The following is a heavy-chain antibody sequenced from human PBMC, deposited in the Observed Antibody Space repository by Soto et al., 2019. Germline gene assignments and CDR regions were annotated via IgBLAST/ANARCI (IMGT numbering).Heavy chain of an antibody. Sequence: SVKVSCKASGGTFSSYAISWVRQAPGQGPEWMGGIIPIFGTANYAQKFQGRVTITADESTSTAYMELSSLRSEDTAVYYCARDALGYCSGGSCYSPRDYYYGMDVWGQGTTVTVSS. CDR2: IIPIFGTA. D-gene: IGHD2-15*01. V-gene: IGHV1-69*13. CDR3: ARDALGYCSGGSCYSPRDYYYGMDV. CDR1: GGTFSSYA. J-gene: IGHJ6*02.